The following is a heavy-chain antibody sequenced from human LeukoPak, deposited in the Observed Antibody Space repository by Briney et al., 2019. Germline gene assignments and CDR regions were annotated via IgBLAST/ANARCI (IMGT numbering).Heavy chain of an antibody. J-gene: IGHJ4*02. D-gene: IGHD6-19*01. V-gene: IGHV3-23*01. Sequence: GGSLRLSCAASGFTFSSYAMSWVRQAPGKGLEWVSLIRGSGDRTYYADSVKGRFTISRDNSKDTVYLQMKSLRAEDTALYYCARPSVADHYGRFGYWGQGTLVTVSS. CDR2: IRGSGDRT. CDR3: ARPSVADHYGRFGY. CDR1: GFTFSSYA.